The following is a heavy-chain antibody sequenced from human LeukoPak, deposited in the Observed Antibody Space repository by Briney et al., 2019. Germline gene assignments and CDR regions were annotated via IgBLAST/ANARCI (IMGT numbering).Heavy chain of an antibody. V-gene: IGHV4-4*07. CDR1: GDSISSSY. Sequence: SETLSLTCTVPGDSISSSYWSWIRQPAGKGLEWLGRVFIGGNTNYNPSLKSRLTISLDTSKSQFSLELTSVTAADTAVYYCARFPSGIAASGGFDPWGQGALVTVSS. D-gene: IGHD6-13*01. CDR3: ARFPSGIAASGGFDP. CDR2: VFIGGNT. J-gene: IGHJ5*02.